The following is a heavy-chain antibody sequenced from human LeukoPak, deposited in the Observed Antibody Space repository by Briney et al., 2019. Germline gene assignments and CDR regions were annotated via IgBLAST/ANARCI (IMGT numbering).Heavy chain of an antibody. CDR3: AREVGAPGAPIYYFDY. J-gene: IGHJ4*02. Sequence: SVTVSCKASGGTFSSYAISWVRQAPGQGLEWMGGIIPIFGTANYAQKFQGRVTITTDESTSTAYMELSSLRSEVTAVYYCAREVGAPGAPIYYFDYWGQGTLVTVSS. CDR2: IIPIFGTA. CDR1: GGTFSSYA. D-gene: IGHD1-26*01. V-gene: IGHV1-69*05.